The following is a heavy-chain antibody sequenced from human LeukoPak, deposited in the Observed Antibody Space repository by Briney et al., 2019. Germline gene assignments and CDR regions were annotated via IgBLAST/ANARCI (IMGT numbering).Heavy chain of an antibody. D-gene: IGHD6-6*01. V-gene: IGHV1-69*06. CDR1: GYTFTSYD. CDR2: IIPIFGTA. CDR3: ARPNLEYSSSSHAFDI. Sequence: SVKVSCKASGYTFTSYDISWVRQAPGQGLEWMGGIIPIFGTANYAQKFQGRVTITADRSTSTAYMELSSLRSEDTAVYYCARPNLEYSSSSHAFDIWGQGTMVTVSS. J-gene: IGHJ3*02.